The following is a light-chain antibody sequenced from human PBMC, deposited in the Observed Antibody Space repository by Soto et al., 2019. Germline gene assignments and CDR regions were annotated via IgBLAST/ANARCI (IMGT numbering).Light chain of an antibody. CDR1: QSIDSW. Sequence: DIQMTQSPSTLSASVGDRVTITCRASQSIDSWLAWYQHKQGKAPKLLIFKASTLETGVPSRFSGSGSETELTITISSLQPDDSETYYCQPYNSYSRTFGQGTKVDIK. CDR2: KAS. J-gene: IGKJ1*01. V-gene: IGKV1-5*03. CDR3: QPYNSYSRT.